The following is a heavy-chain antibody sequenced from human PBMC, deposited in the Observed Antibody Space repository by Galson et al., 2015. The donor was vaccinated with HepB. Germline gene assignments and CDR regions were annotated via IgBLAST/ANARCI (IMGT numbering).Heavy chain of an antibody. CDR1: GGSISSYY. Sequence: LSLTCTVSGGSISSYYWSWIRQPPGKGLEWIGYIYYSGSTNYNPSLKCRVTISVDTSKNQFSLKLSSVTAADTAVYYCARVLMGDNSGWYDLAYYFDYWGQGTLVTVSS. CDR3: ARVLMGDNSGWYDLAYYFDY. D-gene: IGHD6-19*01. J-gene: IGHJ4*02. CDR2: IYYSGST. V-gene: IGHV4-59*01.